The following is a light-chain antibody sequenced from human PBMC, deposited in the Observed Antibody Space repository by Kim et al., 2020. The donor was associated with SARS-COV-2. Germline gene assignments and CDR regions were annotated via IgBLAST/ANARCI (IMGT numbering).Light chain of an antibody. CDR2: SAS. CDR3: QQYGTSPPYT. Sequence: SPGERATLSCMASQTVCSTCLAWYQQKPGQAPRLLIYSASTRATGIPDRFSGGGSGTDFTLTFSRLEPEDFAVYYCQQYGTSPPYTFGQGTKLEIK. CDR1: QTVCSTC. V-gene: IGKV3-20*01. J-gene: IGKJ2*01.